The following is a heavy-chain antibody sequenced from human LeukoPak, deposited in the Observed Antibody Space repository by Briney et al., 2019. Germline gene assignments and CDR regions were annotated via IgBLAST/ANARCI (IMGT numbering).Heavy chain of an antibody. CDR3: AREFEGVASGAGY. J-gene: IGHJ4*02. CDR1: GFTFSSYW. Sequence: GGSLRLSCAASGFTFSSYWMSWVRQAPGKGLEWVANIKEDGSEKYYMDSVVGRFSISRDNAKNSLYLQLNSLRADDTAVYYCAREFEGVASGAGYWGQGTLVTVSS. D-gene: IGHD1-26*01. CDR2: IKEDGSEK. V-gene: IGHV3-7*01.